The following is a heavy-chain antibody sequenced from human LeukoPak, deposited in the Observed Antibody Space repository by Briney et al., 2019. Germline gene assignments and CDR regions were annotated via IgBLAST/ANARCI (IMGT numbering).Heavy chain of an antibody. CDR1: GGSISSDGYF. Sequence: PSQTLSLTCTVSGGSISSDGYFWSWIRQPPGKGLEWIGYISHSGSTYYNPSLKSRVTMSVDRSQIQFSLELSSVTAADTAVYYCARDSTMTVHWGQGTLVTVSS. J-gene: IGHJ4*02. D-gene: IGHD4-17*01. V-gene: IGHV4-30-2*01. CDR3: ARDSTMTVH. CDR2: ISHSGST.